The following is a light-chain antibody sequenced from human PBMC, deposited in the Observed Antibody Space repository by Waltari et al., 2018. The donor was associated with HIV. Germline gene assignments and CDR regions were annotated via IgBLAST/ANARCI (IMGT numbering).Light chain of an antibody. CDR3: CSYAGSPTFVI. J-gene: IGLJ2*01. CDR2: DVN. Sequence: QSALTQPASVSGSLGQSITISCTGTSSDIGRYNLVSWYQQYPGKAPKVIIYDVNTWPSGVSHRFSGFKAANTASLTISGLQAEDEADYYCCSYAGSPTFVIFGGGTKVTVL. CDR1: SSDIGRYNL. V-gene: IGLV2-23*02.